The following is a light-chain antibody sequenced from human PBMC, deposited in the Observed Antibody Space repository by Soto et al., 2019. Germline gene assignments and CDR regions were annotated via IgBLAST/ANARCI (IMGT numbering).Light chain of an antibody. CDR3: QQYNNWPTWT. CDR1: QSVSSN. Sequence: EIVMTQSPATLSVSPGERATLSCRASQSVSSNLAWYQQKPGQAPRLLIYGASTRATGIPARFSGSGSGTTFTLTISSLQSEDFAVYYCQQYNNWPTWTFGQGTKVDIK. V-gene: IGKV3-15*01. J-gene: IGKJ1*01. CDR2: GAS.